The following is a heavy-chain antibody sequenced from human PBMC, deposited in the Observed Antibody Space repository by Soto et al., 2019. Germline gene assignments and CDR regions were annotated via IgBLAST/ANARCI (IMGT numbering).Heavy chain of an antibody. Sequence: EVQLLESGGGLVQPGGSLRLSCAASGFTFSSSAMSWVRQAPGKGLEWVSSISGSGDTTYYADSVKGRFTLSRDNSKYTLFLQMNSLRAEDTALYYCASGTYPYGIYYFYYMDVWGKGTTVTVSS. J-gene: IGHJ6*03. CDR3: ASGTYPYGIYYFYYMDV. V-gene: IGHV3-23*01. CDR1: GFTFSSSA. D-gene: IGHD3-10*01. CDR2: ISGSGDTT.